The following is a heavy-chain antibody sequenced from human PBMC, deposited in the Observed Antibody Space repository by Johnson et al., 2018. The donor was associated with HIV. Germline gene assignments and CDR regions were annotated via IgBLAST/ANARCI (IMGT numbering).Heavy chain of an antibody. V-gene: IGHV3-30*04. CDR1: GFTFSSYA. Sequence: VQLVESGGGVVQPGRSLRLSCAASGFTFSSYAMHWVRQAPGKGLEWVAVISYDGSNKYYADSVKGRFTISRDNSKNTLYLQMNSLRADDTAVYYCARAPYYYDSSTGAFDIWGQGTMVTVSS. D-gene: IGHD3-22*01. J-gene: IGHJ3*02. CDR2: ISYDGSNK. CDR3: ARAPYYYDSSTGAFDI.